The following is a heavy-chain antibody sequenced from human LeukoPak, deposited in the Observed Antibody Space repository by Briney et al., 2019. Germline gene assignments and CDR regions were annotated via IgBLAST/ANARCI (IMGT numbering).Heavy chain of an antibody. D-gene: IGHD3-22*01. J-gene: IGHJ6*03. CDR2: IYHSGST. Sequence: KPSETLSLTCTVSGYSISSGYYWGWIRQPPGKGLEWIGSIYHSGSTNYNPSLKSRVTISVDTSKNQFSLKLSSVTAADTAVYYCARAGSDSSGYYYGYYYYYMDVWGKGTTVTVSS. CDR3: ARAGSDSSGYYYGYYYYYMDV. CDR1: GYSISSGYY. V-gene: IGHV4-38-2*02.